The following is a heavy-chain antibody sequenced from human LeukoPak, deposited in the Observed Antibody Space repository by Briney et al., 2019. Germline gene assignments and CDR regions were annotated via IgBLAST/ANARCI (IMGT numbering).Heavy chain of an antibody. D-gene: IGHD3-3*01. CDR2: ISAYNGDT. CDR1: GYTFTSYT. CDR3: ARVKIFGVAISNWFDP. V-gene: IGHV1-18*01. Sequence: ASVKVSCKASGYTFTSYTIMWVRQAPGQVLEWMGYISAYNGDTYYVQKFQGRATMTTDTSTSTAFMELRSLRSDDTAIYYCARVKIFGVAISNWFDPWGQGTLVTVSS. J-gene: IGHJ5*02.